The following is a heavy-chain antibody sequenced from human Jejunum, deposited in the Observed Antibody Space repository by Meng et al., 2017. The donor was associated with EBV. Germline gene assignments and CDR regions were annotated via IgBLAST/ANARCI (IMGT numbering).Heavy chain of an antibody. J-gene: IGHJ4*02. CDR2: IYGDDNK. CDR1: GFSLSTSGVA. D-gene: IGHD1-1*01. CDR3: AHRENWNFDY. V-gene: IGHV2-5*02. Sequence: QSTLKESGPTLVKPTQTLTLTCTFSGFSLSTSGVAVGWIRQPPGKALEWLALIYGDDNKRYSPSLKSRFTITKDTSRNQVVLTMTNMDPADTATYYCAHRENWNFDYWGQGTLVTVSS.